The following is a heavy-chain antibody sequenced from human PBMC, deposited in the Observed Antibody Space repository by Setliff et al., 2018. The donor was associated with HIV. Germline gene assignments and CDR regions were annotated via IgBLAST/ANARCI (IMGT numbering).Heavy chain of an antibody. CDR1: GFTFSSYS. CDR3: TTTMVRGVIIRPQFFDY. V-gene: IGHV3-49*04. J-gene: IGHJ4*02. Sequence: GGSLRLSCAASGFTFSSYSMNWVRQAPGKGLEWVGFIRSKAYGGTTEYAASVKGRFTISRDDSKSIAYLQMNSLKTEDTAVYYCTTTMVRGVIIRPQFFDYWGQGTLVTVSS. CDR2: IRSKAYGGTT. D-gene: IGHD3-10*01.